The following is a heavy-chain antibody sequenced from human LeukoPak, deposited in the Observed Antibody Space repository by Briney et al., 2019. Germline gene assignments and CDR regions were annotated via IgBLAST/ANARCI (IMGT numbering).Heavy chain of an antibody. Sequence: PGGSLRLSCAASGFTFSSYAMSCVRQAPGKTLEWVSAISGSGGSTYYAASVKGRFTISRDNSKNTLYLQMNSLRAEDTAVYYCAKAGRVVRGVTYYYGMDVWGQGTTVTVSS. D-gene: IGHD3-10*01. J-gene: IGHJ6*02. CDR3: AKAGRVVRGVTYYYGMDV. CDR1: GFTFSSYA. V-gene: IGHV3-23*01. CDR2: ISGSGGST.